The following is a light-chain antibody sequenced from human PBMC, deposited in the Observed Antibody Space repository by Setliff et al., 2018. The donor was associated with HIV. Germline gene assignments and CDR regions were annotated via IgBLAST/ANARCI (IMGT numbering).Light chain of an antibody. CDR1: SSDVGGYNY. CDR3: SSYTSNNSGV. V-gene: IGLV2-14*03. Sequence: QSALTQPASVSGSPGQSITISCTRTSSDVGGYNYVSWYQQHPGKAPKLMIYDVTNRPSGVSNRFSGSNSGNTASLTISGLQAEDEADYYCSSYTSNNSGVFGTGTKVT. J-gene: IGLJ1*01. CDR2: DVT.